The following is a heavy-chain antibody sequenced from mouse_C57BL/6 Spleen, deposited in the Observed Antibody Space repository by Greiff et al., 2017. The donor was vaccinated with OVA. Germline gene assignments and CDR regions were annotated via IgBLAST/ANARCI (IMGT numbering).Heavy chain of an antibody. CDR1: GFTFSDYG. V-gene: IGHV5-17*01. J-gene: IGHJ3*01. CDR3: ARAPYYGSWFAY. D-gene: IGHD1-1*01. CDR2: ISSGSSTI. Sequence: VQLKESGGGLVKPGGSLKLSCAASGFTFSDYGMHWVRQAPEKGLEWVAYISSGSSTIYYADTVKGRFTISRDNAKNTLFLQMTSLRSEDTAMYYCARAPYYGSWFAYWGQGTLVTVSA.